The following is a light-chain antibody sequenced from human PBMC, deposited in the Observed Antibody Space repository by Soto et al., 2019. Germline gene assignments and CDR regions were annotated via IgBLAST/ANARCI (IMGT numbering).Light chain of an antibody. CDR2: DAS. V-gene: IGKV3-11*01. CDR3: QQRSYWPPVT. CDR1: QSVSNY. Sequence: EIVLTQSPATLSLSPGERATLSCRASQSVSNYLAWYQQNPGQAPRLLIYDASNRASGIPARFSGGGSGTFFTLTISSLDSEEVAVDDCQQRSYWPPVTVGGGTKVEIK. J-gene: IGKJ4*01.